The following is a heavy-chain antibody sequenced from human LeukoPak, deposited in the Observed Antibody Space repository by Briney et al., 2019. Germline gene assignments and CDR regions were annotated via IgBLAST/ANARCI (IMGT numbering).Heavy chain of an antibody. D-gene: IGHD2-2*01. CDR1: GDSVSSNSVT. Sequence: SQTLSLTCAISGDSVSSNSVTWNWIRQSPSRGLKWLGRTYYRSTWYNDYAVSVRGRITVNPDTSENQFSLHLNSVTPEDTAVYYCARRLTQYDCFDPWGQGILVTVSS. CDR2: TYYRSTWYN. V-gene: IGHV6-1*01. CDR3: ARRLTQYDCFDP. J-gene: IGHJ5*02.